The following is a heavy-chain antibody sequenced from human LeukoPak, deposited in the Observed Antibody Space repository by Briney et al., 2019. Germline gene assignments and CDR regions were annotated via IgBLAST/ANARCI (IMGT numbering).Heavy chain of an antibody. CDR2: ISTYDGNT. D-gene: IGHD6-13*01. CDR1: GGTFSSYA. J-gene: IGHJ4*02. CDR3: ARGGVSNSWYRTPDY. V-gene: IGHV1-18*01. Sequence: GASVKVSCKASGGTFSSYAISWVRQAPGQGLEWMGWISTYDGNTNYVQKLQGRVTMTTDTSTSTAYMELRSLRSDDTAVYYCARGGVSNSWYRTPDYWGQGTLVAVSS.